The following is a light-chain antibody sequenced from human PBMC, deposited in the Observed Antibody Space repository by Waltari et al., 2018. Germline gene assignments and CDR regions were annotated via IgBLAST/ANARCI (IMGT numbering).Light chain of an antibody. CDR1: SGPVSITYY. V-gene: IGLV8-61*01. Sequence: QTVVTQEPSFSVSPGGTVTLTCGLTSGPVSITYYPNWYQQTPGQAPRTLIYSTNTRSSGVPDRFSGSILGNKAALTITGAQADDESDYYCALYMGSGIWVFGGGTKVTVL. J-gene: IGLJ2*01. CDR2: STN. CDR3: ALYMGSGIWV.